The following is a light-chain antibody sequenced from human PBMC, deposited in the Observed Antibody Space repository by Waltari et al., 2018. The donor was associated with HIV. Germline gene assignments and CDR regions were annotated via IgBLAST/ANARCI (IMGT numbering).Light chain of an antibody. CDR1: QSVSTS. J-gene: IGKJ2*01. V-gene: IGKV3-15*01. CDR2: GAS. Sequence: EIVMTQSPATLSVSLGDRASLSCRASQSVSTSVPWYQQKPGQPPRLLILGASVRATGIPARFSGSGSGTEFTLTISSLQSENFAVYYCQQYTLWPPYTFGQGTKLEIK. CDR3: QQYTLWPPYT.